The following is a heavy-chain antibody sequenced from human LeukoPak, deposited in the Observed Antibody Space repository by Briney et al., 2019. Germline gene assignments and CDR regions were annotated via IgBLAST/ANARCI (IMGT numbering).Heavy chain of an antibody. CDR2: ISWNSGSI. J-gene: IGHJ2*01. CDR3: AKDRDSTYWYFDL. V-gene: IGHV3-9*01. D-gene: IGHD2/OR15-2a*01. Sequence: GGSLRLSCAASGFTFYDYAMHWVRHAPGKGLEWVSGISWNSGSIGYADSVKGRFTISRDNAKNSLYLQMNSLRAEDTALYYCAKDRDSTYWYFDLWGRGTLVTVSS. CDR1: GFTFYDYA.